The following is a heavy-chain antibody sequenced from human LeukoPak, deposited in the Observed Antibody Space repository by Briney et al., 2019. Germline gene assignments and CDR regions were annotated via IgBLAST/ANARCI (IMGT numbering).Heavy chain of an antibody. V-gene: IGHV3-23*01. D-gene: IGHD6-19*01. CDR1: GFTFSSYA. Sequence: GGSLRLSCAASGFTFSSYAMSWVRQAPGKGLEWVSAISGSGGSTYYADSVKGRFTISRDNSENTLYLQMNSLRAEDTAVYYCAKAPLGGSSGCYPYWAQGTLVTVSS. CDR3: AKAPLGGSSGCYPY. J-gene: IGHJ4*02. CDR2: ISGSGGST.